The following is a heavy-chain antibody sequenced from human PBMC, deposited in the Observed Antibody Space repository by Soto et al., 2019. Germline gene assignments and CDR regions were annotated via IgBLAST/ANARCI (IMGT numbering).Heavy chain of an antibody. CDR1: GYSFTSYW. J-gene: IGHJ6*02. V-gene: IGHV5-10-1*01. CDR2: IDPSDSYT. CDR3: ARLRGITMVRGVRYYYYGMDV. D-gene: IGHD3-10*01. Sequence: GESLKISCKGSGYSFTSYWISWVRQMPGKGLEWMGRIDPSDSYTNYSPSFQGHVTISADKSISTAYLQWSSLKASDTAMYYCARLRGITMVRGVRYYYYGMDVWGQGTTVTVSS.